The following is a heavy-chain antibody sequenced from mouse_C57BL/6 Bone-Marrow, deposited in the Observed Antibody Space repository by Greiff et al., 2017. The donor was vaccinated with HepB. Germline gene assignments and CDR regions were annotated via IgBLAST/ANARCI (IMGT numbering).Heavy chain of an antibody. Sequence: VKLVESGPGLVAPSQSLSITCTVSGFSLTSYGVDWVRQSPGKGLEWLGVIWGVGSTNYNSALKSRLSISKDNSKSQVFLKMNSLQTDDTAMYYCASDYCGSSLYAMDYWGQGTSVTVSS. CDR1: GFSLTSYG. CDR2: IWGVGST. CDR3: ASDYCGSSLYAMDY. D-gene: IGHD1-1*01. V-gene: IGHV2-6*01. J-gene: IGHJ4*01.